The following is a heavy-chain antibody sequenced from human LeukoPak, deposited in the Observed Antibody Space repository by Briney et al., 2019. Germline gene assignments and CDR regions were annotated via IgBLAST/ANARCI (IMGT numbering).Heavy chain of an antibody. D-gene: IGHD3-22*01. CDR3: ARVYETNGYLY. CDR2: IYGDGSFT. Sequence: PGGSLRLSCAASGFTFSNFWMHWFRQAPGKGLVWVALIYGDGSFTRYADSAKGRFTISRDNAKNTVYLQMNSLRVEDTAVYYCARVYETNGYLYWGQGSLVTVSS. CDR1: GFTFSNFW. J-gene: IGHJ4*02. V-gene: IGHV3-74*01.